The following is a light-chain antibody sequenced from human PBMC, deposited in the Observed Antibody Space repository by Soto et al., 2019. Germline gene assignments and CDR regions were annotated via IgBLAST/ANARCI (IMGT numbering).Light chain of an antibody. CDR3: QKYSSVPV. CDR2: AAS. V-gene: IGKV1-27*01. CDR1: QGIRNF. Sequence: DIQMTQSPTSLSASVGDRVTIPCRARQGIRNFVAWYQQKPGKAPKLLIYAASTLQSGVPSRFSGSGSGTDCTLTINSLRPEDVATYSCQKYSSVPVFGPGTKVEI. J-gene: IGKJ3*01.